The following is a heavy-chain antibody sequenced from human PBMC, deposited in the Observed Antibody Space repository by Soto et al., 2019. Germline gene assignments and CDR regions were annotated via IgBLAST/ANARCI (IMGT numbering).Heavy chain of an antibody. V-gene: IGHV4-30-2*02. CDR1: GGSISSGGYS. J-gene: IGHJ4*02. CDR2: IFHSGST. Sequence: SETLSLTCAVSGGSISSGGYSWSWLRQPPGKGLEWIGYIFHSGSTNYNPSLKSRVTISVDTSKNQFSLKLSSVTAADTAVYYCARSSQGSGWYYFDYWGQGTLVTVSS. CDR3: ARSSQGSGWYYFDY. D-gene: IGHD6-19*01.